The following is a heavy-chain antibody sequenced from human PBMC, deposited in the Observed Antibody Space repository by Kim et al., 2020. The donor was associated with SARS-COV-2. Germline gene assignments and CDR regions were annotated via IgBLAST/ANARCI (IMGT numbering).Heavy chain of an antibody. D-gene: IGHD2-21*02. Sequence: GGSLRLSCAASGFTFDDYAMHWVRQAPGKGLEWVSLISGDGGSTYYADSVKGRFTISRDNSKNSLYLQMNSLRTEDTALYYCAKDISSSIVVVTAIPPRFDYWGQGTLVTVSS. CDR3: AKDISSSIVVVTAIPPRFDY. CDR1: GFTFDDYA. V-gene: IGHV3-43*02. J-gene: IGHJ4*02. CDR2: ISGDGGST.